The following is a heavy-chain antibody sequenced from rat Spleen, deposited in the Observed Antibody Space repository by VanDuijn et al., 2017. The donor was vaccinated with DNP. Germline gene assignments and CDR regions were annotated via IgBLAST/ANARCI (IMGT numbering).Heavy chain of an antibody. CDR3: ARHVLPLRVWDY. CDR2: ISYDGVST. D-gene: IGHD1-4*01. Sequence: EVQLVESGGGLAQPGRSLKLSCAASGFTFSDYYMAWVRRTPAKGLEWVASISYDGVSTYNGGSVKGRFTISRDIAKSTLYLEMNSLRSEDMATYYCARHVLPLRVWDYWGQGVMVTVSS. J-gene: IGHJ2*01. V-gene: IGHV5-22*01. CDR1: GFTFSDYY.